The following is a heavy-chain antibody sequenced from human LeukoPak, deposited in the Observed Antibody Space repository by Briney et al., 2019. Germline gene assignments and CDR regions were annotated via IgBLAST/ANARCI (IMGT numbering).Heavy chain of an antibody. CDR1: GFTFGSYE. V-gene: IGHV3-48*03. CDR2: ISSSGSTI. Sequence: SGGSLRLSCAASGFTFGSYEMNWVRQAPGKGLEWVSYISSSGSTIYYADSVKGRFTISRDNAKDSLYLQMNSLRAEDTAVYYCARLDYGDYNWFDPWGQGTLVTVSS. J-gene: IGHJ5*02. D-gene: IGHD4-17*01. CDR3: ARLDYGDYNWFDP.